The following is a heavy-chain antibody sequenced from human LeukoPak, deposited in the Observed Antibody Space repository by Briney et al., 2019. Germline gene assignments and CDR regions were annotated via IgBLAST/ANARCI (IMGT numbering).Heavy chain of an antibody. D-gene: IGHD4-17*01. Sequence: SETLSLTCTVSGGSISSYYWSWIRQPPGKGLEWIGYIYYSGNTNYNPSLKSRVTISVDTSKNQFSLKLSSVTAADTTVYYCARDLGGPIYGFVYWGQGTLVTVSS. CDR2: IYYSGNT. J-gene: IGHJ4*02. CDR3: ARDLGGPIYGFVY. V-gene: IGHV4-59*01. CDR1: GGSISSYY.